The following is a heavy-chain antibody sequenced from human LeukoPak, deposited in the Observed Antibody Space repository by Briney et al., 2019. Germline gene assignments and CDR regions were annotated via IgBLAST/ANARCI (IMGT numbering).Heavy chain of an antibody. D-gene: IGHD4-11*01. Sequence: ASVKVSCKASGYTFTSFGINWVRQAPGQGLEWMGWISSYNGKTNYVGNLRGRVTMTTDTPANTAYLELRSLRSDDTAVYYCARALGTSNSNFDYWGQGTLVTVSS. CDR1: GYTFTSFG. V-gene: IGHV1-18*01. CDR2: ISSYNGKT. J-gene: IGHJ4*02. CDR3: ARALGTSNSNFDY.